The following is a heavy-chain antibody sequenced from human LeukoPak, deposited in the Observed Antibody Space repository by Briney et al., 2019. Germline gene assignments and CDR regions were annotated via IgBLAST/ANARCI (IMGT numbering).Heavy chain of an antibody. D-gene: IGHD2-2*01. CDR3: ARSVVVPAAMGYYYYYMDV. V-gene: IGHV1-2*02. CDR2: INPNSGGT. CDR1: GYTFTGYY. J-gene: IGHJ6*03. Sequence: ASVKVSCKASGYTFTGYYMHWVRQAPGQGLEWMGWINPNSGGTNYAQKFQGRVTMTTDTSTSTAYMELRSLRSDDTAVYYCARSVVVPAAMGYYYYYMDVWGKGTTVTVSS.